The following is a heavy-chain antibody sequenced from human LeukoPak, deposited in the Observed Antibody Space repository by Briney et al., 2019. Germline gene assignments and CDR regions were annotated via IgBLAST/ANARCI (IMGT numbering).Heavy chain of an antibody. D-gene: IGHD1-14*01. CDR3: ATETNGRHYDY. V-gene: IGHV3-21*06. CDR2: IGPTGSDR. Sequence: GSLRLSCSASGLTFSTSGFNWVRPAPGKGLEVVASIGPTGSDRYHADSIKGRFTISRDNANNFLYLQMNSLRAEDTAVYYCATETNGRHYDYWGQGTLLTVSS. CDR1: GLTFSTSG. J-gene: IGHJ4*02.